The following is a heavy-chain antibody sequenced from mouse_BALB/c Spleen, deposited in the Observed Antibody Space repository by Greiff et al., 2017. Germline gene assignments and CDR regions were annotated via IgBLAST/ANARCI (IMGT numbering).Heavy chain of an antibody. CDR2: IDPANGNT. CDR3: ARPDGNYRYFDV. J-gene: IGHJ1*01. CDR1: GFNIKDTY. D-gene: IGHD2-1*01. V-gene: IGHV14-3*02. Sequence: VQLQQSGAELVKPGASVKLSCTASGFNIKDTYMHWVKQRPEQGLEWIGRIDPANGNTKYDPKFQGKATITADTSYNTAYLQLSSLTSEDTAVYYCARPDGNYRYFDVWGAGTTVTVSS.